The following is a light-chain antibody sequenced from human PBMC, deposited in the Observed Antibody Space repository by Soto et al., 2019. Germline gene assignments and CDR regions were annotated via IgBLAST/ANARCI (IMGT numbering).Light chain of an antibody. CDR2: AAS. CDR1: QRISTY. V-gene: IGKV1-39*01. J-gene: IGKJ2*01. Sequence: DIQMTQSPSSLSASVGDRVTLTCRASQRISTYLNWYQKKPGKAPKLLIHAASSLQSGVPSRFSGSGSGTDFTLTISSLQPEDFATYYCQQSYSTPPDTFGQGTMVEIK. CDR3: QQSYSTPPDT.